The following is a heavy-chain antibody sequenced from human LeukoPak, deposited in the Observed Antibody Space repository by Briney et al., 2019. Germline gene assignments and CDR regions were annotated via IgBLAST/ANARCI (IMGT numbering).Heavy chain of an antibody. J-gene: IGHJ4*02. D-gene: IGHD2-2*01. Sequence: GGSLRLSCAASGFTFSSYSMNWVRQAPGKGLEWVSHITASGTAMFYADSVKGRFTISRDNAKSSLYLQMNSLRDEDTAVYYCARQCSITSCLWGQGTLVTVSS. CDR1: GFTFSSYS. CDR3: ARQCSITSCL. V-gene: IGHV3-48*02. CDR2: ITASGTAM.